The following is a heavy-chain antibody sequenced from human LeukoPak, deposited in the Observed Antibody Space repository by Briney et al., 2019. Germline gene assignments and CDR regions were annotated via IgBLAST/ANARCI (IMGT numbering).Heavy chain of an antibody. CDR3: ARSRDGYNWDVFDI. J-gene: IGHJ3*02. CDR2: IWYDGSIK. D-gene: IGHD5-24*01. Sequence: GGSLRLSCTASGFNFSTYGMHWVRRAPGKGLEWVAVIWYDGSIKNYADSVKGRFTISRDNSKNTLYLQMNSLRAEDTAVYYCARSRDGYNWDVFDIWGQGTMVTVSS. V-gene: IGHV3-33*08. CDR1: GFNFSTYG.